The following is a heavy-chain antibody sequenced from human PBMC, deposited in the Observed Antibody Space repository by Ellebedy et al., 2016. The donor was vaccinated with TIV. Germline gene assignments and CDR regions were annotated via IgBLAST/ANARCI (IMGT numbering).Heavy chain of an antibody. CDR3: ARDRFSSDYWFDP. CDR2: ISGSGGSP. D-gene: IGHD2-21*02. V-gene: IGHV3-23*01. CDR1: GFTFSSYA. J-gene: IGHJ5*02. Sequence: GESLKISCAASGFTFSSYAMTWVRQAPGKGLEWVSAISGSGGSPYYADSVKGRFTISRDNAKNSLYLQMNSLRAEDTAVYYCARDRFSSDYWFDPWGQGTLVTVSS.